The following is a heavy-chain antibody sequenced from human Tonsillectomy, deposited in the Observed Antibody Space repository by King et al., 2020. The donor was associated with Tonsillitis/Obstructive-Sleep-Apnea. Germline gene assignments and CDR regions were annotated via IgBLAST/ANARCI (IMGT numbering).Heavy chain of an antibody. CDR3: ASSRGDLLY. D-gene: IGHD3-10*01. V-gene: IGHV4-34*01. CDR1: GGSFSGYY. J-gene: IGHJ4*02. Sequence: VQLQQWGAGLLKPSETLSLTCAVYGGSFSGYYWSWIRQSQGEGLEWIGEINHDGSTNYNLSLQSRVTISVDTSKNQFSLNLNSVTAADTAVYYCASSRGDLLYWGQGTLITVSS. CDR2: INHDGST.